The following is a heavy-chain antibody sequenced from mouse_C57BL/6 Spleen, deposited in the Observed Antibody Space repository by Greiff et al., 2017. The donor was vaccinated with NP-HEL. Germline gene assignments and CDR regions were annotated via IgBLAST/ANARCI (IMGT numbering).Heavy chain of an antibody. CDR2: ISDGGSYT. D-gene: IGHD1-1*01. V-gene: IGHV5-4*03. CDR1: GFTFSSYA. J-gene: IGHJ3*01. CDR3: ASSDYYGSSPFAY. Sequence: DVKLVESGGGLVKPGGSLKLSCAASGFTFSSYAMSWVRQTPEKRLEWVATISDGGSYTYYPDNVKGRFTISRDNAKNNLYLQMSHLKAEDTAMYYCASSDYYGSSPFAYWGQGTLVTVSA.